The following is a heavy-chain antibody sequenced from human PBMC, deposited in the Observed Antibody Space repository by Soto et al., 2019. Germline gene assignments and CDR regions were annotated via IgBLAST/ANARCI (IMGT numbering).Heavy chain of an antibody. CDR3: AKLRGGQRGAFDI. J-gene: IGHJ3*02. Sequence: EVQLLESGGGLVQPGGSLRLYCAASGFTFSSFAMSWVRQAPGKGLEWVSGIYGSGGSTFYADSVKGRFTLSRDNSKNTLYLQMNSLRAEDTAIYFCAKLRGGQRGAFDIWGQGTKVTVSS. CDR1: GFTFSSFA. D-gene: IGHD6-25*01. CDR2: IYGSGGST. V-gene: IGHV3-23*01.